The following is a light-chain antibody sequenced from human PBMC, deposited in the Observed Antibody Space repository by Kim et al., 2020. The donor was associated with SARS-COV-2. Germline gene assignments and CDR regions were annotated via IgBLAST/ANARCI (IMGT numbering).Light chain of an antibody. Sequence: DIQMTQSPSSLSASVGDRVTITCRASQSISSYLNWYQQKPGKAPKLLIYAASSLQSGVPSRFSGSGSGTDFTLTISSLQPEDFATYYCQQSYSTPQPFGPGTKLEI. J-gene: IGKJ2*01. V-gene: IGKV1-39*01. CDR2: AAS. CDR3: QQSYSTPQP. CDR1: QSISSY.